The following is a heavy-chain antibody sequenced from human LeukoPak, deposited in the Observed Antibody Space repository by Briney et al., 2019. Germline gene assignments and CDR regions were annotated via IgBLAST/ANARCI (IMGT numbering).Heavy chain of an antibody. J-gene: IGHJ4*02. CDR1: GFTFSSYS. CDR2: ISSSSSTI. V-gene: IGHV3-48*01. Sequence: GGSLRLSCAASGFTFSSYSMNWVRQAPGKGLEWVSYISSSSSTIYYADSVKGRFTISRDNAKNSLYLQMNSLRAEDTAVYYCGRDYYPYDSSAYPPFDYRGQGTLVTVSS. D-gene: IGHD3-22*01. CDR3: GRDYYPYDSSAYPPFDY.